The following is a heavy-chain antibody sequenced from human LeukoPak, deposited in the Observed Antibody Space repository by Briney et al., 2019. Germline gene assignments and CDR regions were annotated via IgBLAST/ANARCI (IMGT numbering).Heavy chain of an antibody. J-gene: IGHJ6*04. CDR1: GFRFSDYY. Sequence: GGSLRLSCAASGFRFSDYYMSWIRQAPGKGLEWVSYISSSGDTIHYADSVKGRFTISRDNAKNSLYLQMNSLRAEDTAVYYCAELGITMIGGVWGKGTTVTISS. CDR3: AELGITMIGGV. V-gene: IGHV3-11*04. D-gene: IGHD3-10*02. CDR2: ISSSGDTI.